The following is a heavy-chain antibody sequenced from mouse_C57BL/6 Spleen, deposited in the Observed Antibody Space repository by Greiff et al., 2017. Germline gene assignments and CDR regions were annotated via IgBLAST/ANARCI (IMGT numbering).Heavy chain of an antibody. Sequence: VQLQQPGTELVKPGASVKLSCKASGYTFTSYWMHWVKQRPGQGLEWIGNINPSNGGTNYNEKFKSKATLTVDKSSSTAYMQLSSLTSEDSAVYYCATMMVTTYYAMDYWGQGTSVTVSS. V-gene: IGHV1-53*01. D-gene: IGHD2-3*01. J-gene: IGHJ4*01. CDR3: ATMMVTTYYAMDY. CDR1: GYTFTSYW. CDR2: INPSNGGT.